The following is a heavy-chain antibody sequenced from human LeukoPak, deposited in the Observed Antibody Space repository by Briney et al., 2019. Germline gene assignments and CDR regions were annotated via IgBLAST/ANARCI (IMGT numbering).Heavy chain of an antibody. Sequence: GGSLRLSCAASGFTFSSYAMSWVRQAPGKGLEWVSAINGSGGSTYYADSVKGRFTISRDNSKNTLYLQMNSLRAEDTAVYYCAKVTRDCSGGSCYSSIGYWGQGTLVTVSS. CDR2: INGSGGST. J-gene: IGHJ4*02. CDR3: AKVTRDCSGGSCYSSIGY. CDR1: GFTFSSYA. D-gene: IGHD2-15*01. V-gene: IGHV3-23*01.